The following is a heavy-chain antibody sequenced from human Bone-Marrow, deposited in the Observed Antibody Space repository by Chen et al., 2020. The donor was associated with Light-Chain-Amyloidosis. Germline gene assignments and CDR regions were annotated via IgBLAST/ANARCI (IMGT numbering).Heavy chain of an antibody. V-gene: IGHV3-74*03. CDR2: VKPDGSTT. Sequence: EVQLVESGGGLVQPGGSLRLSCEASGFTFSNYWLHWVRQAPGQGLAWVARVKPDGSTTAYADSVKGLFTISRDSAKNTVYLQMNSLSAEDTAVYYWTRDLDWLLFDYWGQGALVTVSA. CDR1: GFTFSNYW. CDR3: TRDLDWLLFDY. D-gene: IGHD3-9*01. J-gene: IGHJ4*02.